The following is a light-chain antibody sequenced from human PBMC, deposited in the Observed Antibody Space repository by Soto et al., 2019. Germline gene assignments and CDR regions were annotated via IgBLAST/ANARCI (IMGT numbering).Light chain of an antibody. CDR3: QQYGSSGT. J-gene: IGKJ1*01. CDR1: QSVSNNY. Sequence: VLTQSPGTLSLSIGDRATLSCRASQSVSNNYLAWYQQKPGQAPRLLIYGASNRATGIPDRFSGSGSGTDFTLTISRLEPEDFAVYYCQQYGSSGTFGQGTKVDIK. V-gene: IGKV3-20*01. CDR2: GAS.